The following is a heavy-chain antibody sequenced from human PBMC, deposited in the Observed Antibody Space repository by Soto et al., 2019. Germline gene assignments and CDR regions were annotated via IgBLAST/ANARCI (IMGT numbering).Heavy chain of an antibody. V-gene: IGHV3-30*03. CDR3: VGGQYYFDY. Sequence: QVQLVESGGGVVKPGRSLRLSCAASGFPFTSYGMTWVREGPDKGLEWVAIISYDGSDKYYADSVKGRFTISRDNSKNTLYLQMNSLRPEDTALYYCVGGQYYFDYRGQGTLVIVSS. D-gene: IGHD3-10*01. J-gene: IGHJ4*02. CDR2: ISYDGSDK. CDR1: GFPFTSYG.